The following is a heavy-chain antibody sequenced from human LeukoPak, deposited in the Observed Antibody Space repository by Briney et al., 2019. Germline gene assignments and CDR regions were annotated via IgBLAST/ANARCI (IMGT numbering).Heavy chain of an antibody. CDR2: IYSGGNT. Sequence: GGSLRLSCAASGFTVSSNYMSWVRQAPGKGLEWVSVIYSGGNTYYADSVKGRFTISRDNSKNTLYLQMNSLRAGDTAVYYCVYYYGSGSYSDYWGQGTLVTVSS. V-gene: IGHV3-66*01. CDR1: GFTVSSNY. CDR3: VYYYGSGSYSDY. J-gene: IGHJ4*02. D-gene: IGHD3-10*01.